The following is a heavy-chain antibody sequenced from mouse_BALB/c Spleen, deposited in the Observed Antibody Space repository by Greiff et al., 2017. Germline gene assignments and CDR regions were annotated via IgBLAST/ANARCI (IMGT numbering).Heavy chain of an antibody. CDR2: INPGSGGT. Sequence: VKLQESGAELVRPGTSVKVSCKASGYAFTNYLIEWVKQRPGQGLEWIGVINPGSGGTNYNEKFKGKATLTADKSSSTAYMQLSSLTSDDSAVYFCARDYGYWDFDVGGAGTTVTVSS. CDR1: GYAFTNYL. V-gene: IGHV1-54*01. D-gene: IGHD1-1*01. CDR3: ARDYGYWDFDV. J-gene: IGHJ1*01.